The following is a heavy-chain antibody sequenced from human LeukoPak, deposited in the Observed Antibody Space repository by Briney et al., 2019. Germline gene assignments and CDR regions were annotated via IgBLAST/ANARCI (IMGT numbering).Heavy chain of an antibody. CDR3: ARDRGGYYYDTSGYYYDAFDI. Sequence: GESLKISCQGSGYSFTSYWIGWVRQMPGKGLEWMGIIYAGDSDTRYSPSFQGQVTISADKSISTAYLQWSSLKASDTAMYYCARDRGGYYYDTSGYYYDAFDIWGQGTMVAVSS. V-gene: IGHV5-51*01. CDR1: GYSFTSYW. D-gene: IGHD3-22*01. CDR2: IYAGDSDT. J-gene: IGHJ3*02.